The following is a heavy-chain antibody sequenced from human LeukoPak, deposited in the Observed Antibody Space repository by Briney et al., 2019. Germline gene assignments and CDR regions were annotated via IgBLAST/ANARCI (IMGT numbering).Heavy chain of an antibody. D-gene: IGHD3-22*01. CDR1: GFTFSIYS. CDR2: ISSSSSNI. CDR3: ARDYDSSGFYDY. V-gene: IGHV3-21*01. Sequence: PGGSLRLSCAASGFTFSIYSMNWARQAPGKGLEWVPSISSSSSNIYYADSVKGRFTISRDNAKNSLYLQMNSLRAEDTAVYYCARDYDSSGFYDYWGQGTLVTVSS. J-gene: IGHJ4*02.